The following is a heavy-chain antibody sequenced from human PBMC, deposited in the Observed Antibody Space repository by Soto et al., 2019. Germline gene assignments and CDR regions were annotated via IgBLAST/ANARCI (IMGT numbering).Heavy chain of an antibody. CDR2: IWYDGSNK. J-gene: IGHJ6*02. D-gene: IGHD3-16*01. Sequence: QVQLVESGGGVVQPGRSLRLSCAASGFTFSSYGMHWVRQAPGKGLEWVAVIWYDGSNKYYADSVKGRFTISRDNSKNTLYLQMNSLRAEDTAVYYCARDSLAYGMDVWGQGTTVTVSS. CDR3: ARDSLAYGMDV. CDR1: GFTFSSYG. V-gene: IGHV3-33*01.